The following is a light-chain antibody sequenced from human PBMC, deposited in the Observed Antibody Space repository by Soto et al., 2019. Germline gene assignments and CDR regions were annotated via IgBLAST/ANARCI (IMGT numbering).Light chain of an antibody. CDR2: DVS. CDR3: CSYAGSYRV. Sequence: QSALTQPRSVSGSPGQSVTISRTGTSSDVGGYNYVSWYQQHPGKAPKLMIYDVSKRPSGVPDRFSGSKSGNTASLTISGLQAEDEADYYCCSYAGSYRVFGTGTKATVL. CDR1: SSDVGGYNY. V-gene: IGLV2-11*01. J-gene: IGLJ1*01.